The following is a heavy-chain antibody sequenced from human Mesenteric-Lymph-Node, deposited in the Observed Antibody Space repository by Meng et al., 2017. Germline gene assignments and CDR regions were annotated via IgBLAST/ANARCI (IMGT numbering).Heavy chain of an antibody. CDR2: IWYDGSNK. J-gene: IGHJ6*02. CDR1: GFTFSSYG. CDR3: AARFTEGSGYGMDV. Sequence: GESLKISCAASGFTFSSYGMHWVRQAPGKGLEWVAVIWYDGSNKYYADSVKGRFTISRDNSKNTLYLQMNSLRAEDTAVYYCAARFTEGSGYGMDVWGQGTTVTVSS. V-gene: IGHV3-33*01.